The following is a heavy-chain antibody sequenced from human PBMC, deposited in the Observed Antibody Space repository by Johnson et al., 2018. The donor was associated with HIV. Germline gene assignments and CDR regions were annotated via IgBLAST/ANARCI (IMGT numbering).Heavy chain of an antibody. CDR1: GFTFRSYP. V-gene: IGHV3-30*04. J-gene: IGHJ3*02. CDR2: ISYDGSKK. D-gene: IGHD5-18*01. CDR3: ARLPSGYSRDAFDI. Sequence: QEKLVESGGGVVQPGRSLRLSCAASGFTFRSYPMHWVRQAPGKGLEWVAFISYDGSKKFYADSVKGRFTISRDNSKNTLYLQMNSLRPEDTAVYYCARLPSGYSRDAFDIWGEGTMVTVS.